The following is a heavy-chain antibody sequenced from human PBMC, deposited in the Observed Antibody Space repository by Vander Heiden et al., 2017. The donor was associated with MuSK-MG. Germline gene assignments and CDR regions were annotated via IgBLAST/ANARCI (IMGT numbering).Heavy chain of an antibody. CDR2: IYYNGSA. CDR1: GGSFSSGGYY. Sequence: QVQLQASGPGLVMPSQTLSLTCTVAGGSFSSGGYYWSWIRQHPGQGLEWIGSIYYNGSAYYKPSLKRRVSISVDTSKNELSLKVTSLTAADTAVYYCARMDGVVAARHYFYHGMGVWGQGTTVTVSS. D-gene: IGHD2-15*01. V-gene: IGHV4-31*03. J-gene: IGHJ6*02. CDR3: ARMDGVVAARHYFYHGMGV.